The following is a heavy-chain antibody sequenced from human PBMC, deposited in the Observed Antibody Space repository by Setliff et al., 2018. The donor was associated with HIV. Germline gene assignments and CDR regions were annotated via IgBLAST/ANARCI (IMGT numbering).Heavy chain of an antibody. CDR3: ARAPFPRLQGTVSDI. CDR1: GFTFSSYN. D-gene: IGHD4-4*01. Sequence: GSLRLSCAASGFTFSSYNMNWVRQAPGKGLEWVSCISSSSSYMYYADSVKGRFTISRDNGKNSLYLQMNSLRAEDTAVYYCARAPFPRLQGTVSDIWGPGTMVTVSS. J-gene: IGHJ3*02. V-gene: IGHV3-21*01. CDR2: ISSSSSYM.